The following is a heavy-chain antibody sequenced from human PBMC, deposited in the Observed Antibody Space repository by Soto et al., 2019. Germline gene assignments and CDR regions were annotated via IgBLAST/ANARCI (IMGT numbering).Heavy chain of an antibody. D-gene: IGHD2-2*01. J-gene: IGHJ6*02. V-gene: IGHV1-69*13. CDR2: IIPIFGTA. CDR1: GGTFSSYA. CDR3: ARSVVPAAMVYYYYGMDV. Sequence: SVKVSCKASGGTFSSYAISWVRQAPGQGLEWMGGIIPIFGTANYAQKFQGRVTITADESTSTAYMELSSLRSEDTAVYYCARSVVPAAMVYYYYGMDVWGQGTTVTVSS.